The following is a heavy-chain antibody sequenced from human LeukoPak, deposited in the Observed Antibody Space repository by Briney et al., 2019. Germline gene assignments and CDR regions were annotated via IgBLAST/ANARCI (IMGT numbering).Heavy chain of an antibody. CDR2: IIAILRTP. CDR3: TRGSDSYYYYSMDV. CDR1: GYTFSNYA. J-gene: IGHJ6*03. V-gene: IGHV1-69*05. Sequence: ASLKVSCKASGYTFSNYAINWVRQAPGQGLEWMGGIIAILRTPSYAEKFQGRVTITTDESTSTAPMELSGLRSEDTAVYYCTRGSDSYYYYSMDVWGRGTTVIVSS.